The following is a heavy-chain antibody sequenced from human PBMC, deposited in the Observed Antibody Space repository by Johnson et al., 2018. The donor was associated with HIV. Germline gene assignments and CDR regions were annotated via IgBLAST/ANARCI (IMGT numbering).Heavy chain of an antibody. CDR1: GFSFSDYY. J-gene: IGHJ3*02. V-gene: IGHV3-11*04. CDR3: ARGGAYCGGDCNAFDI. CDR2: ISSSGGTK. Sequence: QVQLVESGGGLVKPGGSLRLSCAASGFSFSDYYMTWIRQAPGKGLEWVSYISSSGGTKYYADSLKGRFTISRDNAKNSLYLQMNSLRAEDTAVYYCARGGAYCGGDCNAFDIWGQGTMVTVSS. D-gene: IGHD2-21*02.